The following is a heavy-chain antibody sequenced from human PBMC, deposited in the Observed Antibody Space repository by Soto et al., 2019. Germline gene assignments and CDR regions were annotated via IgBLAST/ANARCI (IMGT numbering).Heavy chain of an antibody. Sequence: PSETLSLTCTVSGGSISSYNYYWGWIRQPPGKGLEWIGSIYSSGSTYFNPSLKSRVTISVDTSKNQFSLRLRSVTAADTAVYYCAKHRVCDGDACYRDVFAPWGQGTLVTVSS. V-gene: IGHV4-39*01. CDR3: AKHRVCDGDACYRDVFAP. CDR2: IYSSGST. J-gene: IGHJ5*02. CDR1: GGSISSYNYY. D-gene: IGHD2-21*02.